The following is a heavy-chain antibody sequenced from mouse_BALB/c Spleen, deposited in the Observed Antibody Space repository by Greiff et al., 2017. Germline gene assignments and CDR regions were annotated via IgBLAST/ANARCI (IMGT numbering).Heavy chain of an antibody. J-gene: IGHJ3*01. V-gene: IGHV14-3*02. CDR1: GFNIKDTY. CDR2: IDPANGNT. Sequence: VHVKQSGAELVKPGASVKLSCTASGFNIKDTYMHWVKQRPEQGLEWIGRIDPANGNTKYDPKFQGKATITADTSSNTAYLQLSSLTSEDTAVYYCARGYYGSLAWFAYWGQGTLVTVSA. D-gene: IGHD1-1*01. CDR3: ARGYYGSLAWFAY.